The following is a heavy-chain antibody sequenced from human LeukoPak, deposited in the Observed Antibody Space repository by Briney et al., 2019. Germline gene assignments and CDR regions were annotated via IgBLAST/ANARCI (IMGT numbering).Heavy chain of an antibody. V-gene: IGHV4-39*01. CDR1: GGSISSSSYY. J-gene: IGHJ4*02. CDR2: IYYSGST. D-gene: IGHD2-15*01. Sequence: SETLSLTCTVSGGSISSSSYYWGWIRQPPGKGLEWIGSIYYSGSTYYNPSLKTRVTISVDTSKNQFSLKLSSVTAADTAVYYCASRYCSRGSCPLDYWGQGTLVTVSS. CDR3: ASRYCSRGSCPLDY.